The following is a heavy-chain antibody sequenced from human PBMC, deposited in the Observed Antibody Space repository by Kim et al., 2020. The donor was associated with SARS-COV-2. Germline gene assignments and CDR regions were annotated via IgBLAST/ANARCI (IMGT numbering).Heavy chain of an antibody. CDR3: ARDLGDIATGYYRGGGYYYYGMDV. V-gene: IGHV4-39*07. CDR1: GGSISSSSYY. Sequence: SETLSLTCTVSGGSISSSSYYWGWIRQPPGKGLEWIGSIYYSGSTYYNPSLKSRVTISVDTSKNQFSLKLSSVTAADTAVYYCARDLGDIATGYYRGGGYYYYGMDVWGQGTTVTVSS. D-gene: IGHD3-9*01. CDR2: IYYSGST. J-gene: IGHJ6*02.